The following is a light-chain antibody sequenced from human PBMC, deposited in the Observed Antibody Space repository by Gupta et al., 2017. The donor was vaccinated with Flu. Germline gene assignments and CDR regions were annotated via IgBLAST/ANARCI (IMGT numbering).Light chain of an antibody. J-gene: IGKJ2*01. CDR3: QQYGGSSMYT. CDR1: QSGSSSTY. CDR2: GAS. V-gene: IGKV3-20*01. Sequence: LSLFPGERATRACRASQSGSSSTYLAWYQQKPGQAPRLLIYGASSRATGIPDRFSGSGSGTDFTLTISRREPEDFAVYYCQQYGGSSMYTFGQGTKLEIK.